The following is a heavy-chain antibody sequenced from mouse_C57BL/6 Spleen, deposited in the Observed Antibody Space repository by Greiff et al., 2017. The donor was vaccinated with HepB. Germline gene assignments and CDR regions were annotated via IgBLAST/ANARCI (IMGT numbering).Heavy chain of an antibody. CDR2: ISSGGDYI. CDR1: GFTFSSYA. J-gene: IGHJ3*01. D-gene: IGHD2-5*01. CDR3: TREGDYSNPQAWFAY. Sequence: EVQLVESGEGLVKPGGSLKLSCAASGFTFSSYAMSWVRQTPEKRLEWVAYISSGGDYIYYADTVKGRFTISRDNARNTLYLQMSSLKSEDTAMYYCTREGDYSNPQAWFAYWGQGTLVTVSA. V-gene: IGHV5-9-1*02.